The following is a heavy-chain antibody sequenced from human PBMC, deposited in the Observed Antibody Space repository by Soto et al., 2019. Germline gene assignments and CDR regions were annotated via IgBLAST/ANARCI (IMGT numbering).Heavy chain of an antibody. D-gene: IGHD6-6*01. CDR3: ARRRAREAFFDY. CDR2: IIPIFGTA. Sequence: SVKVSCKASGGTFSGYAISWVRQAPGQGLEWMGGIIPIFGTANYAQKFQGRVRITADESTSTAYMELSSRRSEDTAVYYCARRRAREAFFDYWGQGTLVTVSS. J-gene: IGHJ4*02. CDR1: GGTFSGYA. V-gene: IGHV1-69*13.